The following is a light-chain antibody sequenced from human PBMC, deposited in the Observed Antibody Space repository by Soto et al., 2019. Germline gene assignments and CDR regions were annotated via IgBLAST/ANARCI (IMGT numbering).Light chain of an antibody. CDR2: EVS. CDR3: YSYAGSNNFEV. CDR1: SSDVGGYNY. J-gene: IGLJ1*01. V-gene: IGLV2-8*01. Sequence: QSPLTQPPSASGSPGQSVTISCTGTSSDVGGYNYVSWYQQHPGKAPKLMIYEVSKRPSGVPDRFSGSKSGNTASLTVSGLQAEDEADYYCYSYAGSNNFEVFGTGTKVTVL.